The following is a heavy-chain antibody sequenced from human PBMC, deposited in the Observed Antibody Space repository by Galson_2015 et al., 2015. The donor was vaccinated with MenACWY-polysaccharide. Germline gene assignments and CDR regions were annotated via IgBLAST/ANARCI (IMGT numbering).Heavy chain of an antibody. D-gene: IGHD2-15*01. J-gene: IGHJ4*02. CDR2: TTASSGNA. CDR1: GYTFTSRD. V-gene: IGHV1-8*01. CDR3: ATGAGVVGDS. Sequence: SVKVSCKASGYTFTSRDINWVRQAAGQGLKWMGWTTASSGNAVYAQEFQDRVTLTRDTSTSTVYMELSSLRSEDTGVYYCATGAGVVGDSWGQGTLVTVSS.